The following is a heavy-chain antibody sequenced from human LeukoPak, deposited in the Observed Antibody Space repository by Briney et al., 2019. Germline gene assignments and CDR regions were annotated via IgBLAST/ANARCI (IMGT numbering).Heavy chain of an antibody. CDR1: GFTFSSYG. Sequence: GGSLRLSCAASGFTFSSYGMHWVRQAPGKGLEWVAAISYDGSNKYYADSVKGRFTISRDNSKNTLYLQMNSLRAEDTAVYYCAKDHDYSFDYWGQGTLVTVSS. CDR2: ISYDGSNK. V-gene: IGHV3-30*18. J-gene: IGHJ4*02. CDR3: AKDHDYSFDY. D-gene: IGHD4-11*01.